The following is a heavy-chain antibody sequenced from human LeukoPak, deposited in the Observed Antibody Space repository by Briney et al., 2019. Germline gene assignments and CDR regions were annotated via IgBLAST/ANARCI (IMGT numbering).Heavy chain of an antibody. Sequence: GGSLRLSCAASGFTFSSYGMHWVRQAPGKGLEWVSSISSSSSYIYYADSVKGRFTISRDNAKNSLYLQMNSLRAEDTAVYYCARDILVGPFAWELGDYWGQGTLVTVSS. CDR2: ISSSSSYI. CDR3: ARDILVGPFAWELGDY. D-gene: IGHD1-26*01. V-gene: IGHV3-21*01. J-gene: IGHJ4*02. CDR1: GFTFSSYG.